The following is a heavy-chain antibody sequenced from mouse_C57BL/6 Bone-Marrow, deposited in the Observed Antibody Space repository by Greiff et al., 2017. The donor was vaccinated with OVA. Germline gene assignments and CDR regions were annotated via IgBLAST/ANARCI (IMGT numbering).Heavy chain of an antibody. CDR3: TTGDD. V-gene: IGHV14-1*01. CDR2: IDPEDGDT. Sequence: VQLKQSGAELVRPGASVKLSCTASGFTITDYYMHWVKQRPEQGLEWIGRIDPEDGDTYYAPKLQGKATLTVDTSSNTAYLQLSSQTSEDTAVYYCTTGDDWGQGTSVTVSA. CDR1: GFTITDYY. J-gene: IGHJ4*01.